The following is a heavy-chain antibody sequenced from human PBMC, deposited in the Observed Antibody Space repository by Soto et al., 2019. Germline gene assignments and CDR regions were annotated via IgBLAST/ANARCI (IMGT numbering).Heavy chain of an antibody. D-gene: IGHD6-19*01. CDR3: ARGAGIVVAGTSFDY. CDR1: GFIFSSYS. Sequence: QVQLVESGGGVVQPGRSLRLSCAASGFIFSSYSMHWVRQAPGKGLEWVAVILYDGSNKYYADSVKGRFTISRDNSKNTLYLQMNSLRAEDTAVYYCARGAGIVVAGTSFDYWGQGTLVTVSS. CDR2: ILYDGSNK. V-gene: IGHV3-30-3*01. J-gene: IGHJ4*02.